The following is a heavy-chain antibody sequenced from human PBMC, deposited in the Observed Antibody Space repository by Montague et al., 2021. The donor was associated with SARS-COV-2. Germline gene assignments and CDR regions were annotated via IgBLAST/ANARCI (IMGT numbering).Heavy chain of an antibody. Sequence: SETLSLTCAVSGGFISSGNWWSWVRQPPGKGLEWIGEVFHSGAASYNPSLKSRLTISMDKSKNEFSLKLNSVTAADTAMYYCARDSVAAVPDRFDSWGQGVLVTVSS. J-gene: IGHJ4*02. CDR3: ARDSVAAVPDRFDS. CDR2: VFHSGAA. CDR1: GGFISSGNW. D-gene: IGHD6-13*01. V-gene: IGHV4/OR15-8*02.